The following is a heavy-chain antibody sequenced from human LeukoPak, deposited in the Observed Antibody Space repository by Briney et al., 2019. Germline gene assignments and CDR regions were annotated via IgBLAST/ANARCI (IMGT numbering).Heavy chain of an antibody. V-gene: IGHV1-69*13. J-gene: IGHJ6*03. CDR2: IIPIFGTA. CDR1: GGTFSSYA. D-gene: IGHD2-2*01. Sequence: ASVKVSCKASGGTFSSYAISWVRQAPGQGLEWMGGIIPIFGTANYAQKFQGRVTITADESTSTAYMELSSLRSEDTAVYYCATTDIVVVPAARTDYYYYYYMDVWGKGTTVTVSS. CDR3: ATTDIVVVPAARTDYYYYYYMDV.